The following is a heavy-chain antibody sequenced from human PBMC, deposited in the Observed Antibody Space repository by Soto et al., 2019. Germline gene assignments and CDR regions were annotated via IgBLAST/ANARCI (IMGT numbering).Heavy chain of an antibody. V-gene: IGHV3-53*01. Sequence: EVQLVESGGGLIQPGGSLRLSCAASGFTVSSNYMSWVRQAPGKGLEWVSVIYSGGSTYYADSVKGRFTISRDNSKNTLYLQMNSLRAEDTAVYYCARGGDYDYVWGSYRYTGDHWGQGTLVTVSS. J-gene: IGHJ4*02. CDR3: ARGGDYDYVWGSYRYTGDH. CDR1: GFTVSSNY. CDR2: IYSGGST. D-gene: IGHD3-16*02.